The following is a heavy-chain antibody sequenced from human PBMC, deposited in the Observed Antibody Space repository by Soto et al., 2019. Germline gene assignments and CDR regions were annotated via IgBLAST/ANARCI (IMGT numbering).Heavy chain of an antibody. V-gene: IGHV3-30-3*01. D-gene: IGHD2-15*01. Sequence: GGSLRLSCAASGFSFSIYAIHWVRQAPGKGLEWILVTSYDGSNKYYADSVEGRFTVSRDNSKNTLDLQMNSLRPEDTAVYYCARDRGGPPQRYYYGMDVWGQGTTVTVSS. J-gene: IGHJ6*02. CDR2: TSYDGSNK. CDR1: GFSFSIYA. CDR3: ARDRGGPPQRYYYGMDV.